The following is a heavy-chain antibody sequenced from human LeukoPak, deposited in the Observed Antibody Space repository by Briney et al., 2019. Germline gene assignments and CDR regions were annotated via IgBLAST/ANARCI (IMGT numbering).Heavy chain of an antibody. CDR2: INHSGST. V-gene: IGHV4-34*01. CDR1: GGSFSGYY. CDR3: ASARDYSNYGLSANWFDP. J-gene: IGHJ5*02. D-gene: IGHD4-11*01. Sequence: SETLSLTCAVYGGSFSGYYWSWIRQPPGKGLEWIGEINHSGSTNYNPSLKSRVTISVDTSKNQFSLELSSVTAADTAVYYCASARDYSNYGLSANWFDPWGQGTLVTVSS.